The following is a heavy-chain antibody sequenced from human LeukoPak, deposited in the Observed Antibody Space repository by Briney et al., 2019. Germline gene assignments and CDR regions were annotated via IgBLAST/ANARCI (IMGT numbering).Heavy chain of an antibody. CDR2: IWYDGSNK. D-gene: IGHD3-22*01. V-gene: IGHV3-33*06. Sequence: GGSLRLSCAASGFTFSNYGMHWVRQALGKGLEWVAVIWYDGSNKYYADSVKGRFTISRDNSRNTLYLQMNSLRVEDTAMYYCAKYDNSGRAGGYRGQGTLVTVSS. J-gene: IGHJ4*02. CDR1: GFTFSNYG. CDR3: AKYDNSGRAGGY.